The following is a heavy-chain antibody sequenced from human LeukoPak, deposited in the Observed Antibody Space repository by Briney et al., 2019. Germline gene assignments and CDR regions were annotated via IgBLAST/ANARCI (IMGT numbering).Heavy chain of an antibody. D-gene: IGHD6-13*01. Sequence: SETLSLTCAVSGYSISSGYYWGWIRQPPGKGLEWIGSIYHSGSTYYNPSLKSRVTISVDTSKNQFSLKLSSVTAADTAVYYCARVDSSSFDYWGQGTLVTAS. V-gene: IGHV4-38-2*01. CDR3: ARVDSSSFDY. J-gene: IGHJ4*02. CDR1: GYSISSGYY. CDR2: IYHSGST.